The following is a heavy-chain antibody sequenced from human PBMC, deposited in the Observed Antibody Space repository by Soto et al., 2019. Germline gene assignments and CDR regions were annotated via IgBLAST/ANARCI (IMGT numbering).Heavy chain of an antibody. Sequence: QVQLVQSGAEVKKPGSSVKVSCKASGGTFSSLAISWVRQAPGQGLEWMGGLVPVFGTANYAQKFQDRVTITADKSTSTSYMELSRLRSEDTAVYYCARSPGVFDYWGQGTLVTVSS. CDR3: ARSPGVFDY. J-gene: IGHJ4*02. CDR2: LVPVFGTA. D-gene: IGHD3-10*01. CDR1: GGTFSSLA. V-gene: IGHV1-69*06.